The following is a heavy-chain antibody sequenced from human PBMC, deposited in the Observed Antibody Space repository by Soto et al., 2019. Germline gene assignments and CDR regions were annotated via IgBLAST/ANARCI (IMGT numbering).Heavy chain of an antibody. Sequence: QLQLQESGPGLVKPSQTLSLTCTVSGGSIRRSDYYWSWVRQLPGRGLEWIAYIYYSGSTFYNPSLMSRRAISVDTSRNQFSLSLTSVTAADTAVYYCARLESVTRSLGYFDYWGQGIRVTVTS. V-gene: IGHV4-31*03. J-gene: IGHJ4*02. D-gene: IGHD7-27*01. CDR3: ARLESVTRSLGYFDY. CDR1: GGSIRRSDYY. CDR2: IYYSGST.